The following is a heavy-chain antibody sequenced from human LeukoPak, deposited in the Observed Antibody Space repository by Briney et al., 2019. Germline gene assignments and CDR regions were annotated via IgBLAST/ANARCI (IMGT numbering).Heavy chain of an antibody. V-gene: IGHV3-48*02. J-gene: IGHJ4*02. D-gene: IGHD3-22*01. CDR2: ISSRSGTI. CDR3: ARGRVEFYDGTGYYYQDY. CDR1: GFTFSSYS. Sequence: PGGSLRLSCVASGFTFSSYSMNWVRQAPGKGLEWVSYISSRSGTIFYADSVRGRFTISRDNAKNSVYLQMSSLRDEDTAVYFCARGRVEFYDGTGYYYQDYWGQGTLVTVSS.